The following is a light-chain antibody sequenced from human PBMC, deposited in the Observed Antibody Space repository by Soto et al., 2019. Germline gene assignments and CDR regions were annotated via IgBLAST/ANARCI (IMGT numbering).Light chain of an antibody. Sequence: DIQMTQSPSTLSASVGDRVAITCRASQSISSWLAWYQQKPGKAPKLLIYKASSLESRVPSRFSGSGSGTEFTLTISSLQPDDFATYYCQQYNSYPWTFGRGTKVDIK. CDR1: QSISSW. J-gene: IGKJ1*01. CDR3: QQYNSYPWT. CDR2: KAS. V-gene: IGKV1-5*03.